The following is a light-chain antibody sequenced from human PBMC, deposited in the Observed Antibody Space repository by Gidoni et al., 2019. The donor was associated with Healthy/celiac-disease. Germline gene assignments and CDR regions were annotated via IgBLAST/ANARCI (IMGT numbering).Light chain of an antibody. CDR2: LGS. V-gene: IGKV2-28*01. Sequence: DTVMTQSPLSLPVTPGEPASISCRSSQSLLHSNGYNYLDWYLQKPGQSPQLLIYLGSNRASGVPDRFSGSGSGTDFTLKISRVEAEDVGVYYGMQALQTRTFGQGTKVEIK. CDR1: QSLLHSNGYNY. CDR3: MQALQTRT. J-gene: IGKJ1*01.